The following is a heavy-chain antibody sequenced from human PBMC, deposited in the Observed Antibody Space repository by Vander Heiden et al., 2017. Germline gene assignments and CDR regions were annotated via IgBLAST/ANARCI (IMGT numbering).Heavy chain of an antibody. Sequence: HVQLVQSGAEVKKPGASVKVSCKASGYTFTSYAMHWVRQAPGQRLEWMGWINAGNGNTKYSQKYQGRVTITRDTSASTAYMGLSSLRSEDAAVYYCARGGYSSSWYGSWFDPWGQGTLVTVSS. CDR2: INAGNGNT. J-gene: IGHJ5*02. CDR1: GYTFTSYA. CDR3: ARGGYSSSWYGSWFDP. D-gene: IGHD6-13*01. V-gene: IGHV1-3*01.